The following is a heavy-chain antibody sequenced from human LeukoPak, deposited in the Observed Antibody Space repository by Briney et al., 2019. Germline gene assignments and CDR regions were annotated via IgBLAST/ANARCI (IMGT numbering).Heavy chain of an antibody. J-gene: IGHJ4*02. CDR3: AREVRGVIITGYFDY. V-gene: IGHV1-69*05. D-gene: IGHD3-10*01. Sequence: GASVKVSCKASGGTFSSYAITWVRQAPGQGLEWMGGIIPIFGTANYAQKLQGRVTMTTDTSTSTAYMELRSLRSDDTAVYYCAREVRGVIITGYFDYWGQGTLVTVSS. CDR1: GGTFSSYA. CDR2: IIPIFGTA.